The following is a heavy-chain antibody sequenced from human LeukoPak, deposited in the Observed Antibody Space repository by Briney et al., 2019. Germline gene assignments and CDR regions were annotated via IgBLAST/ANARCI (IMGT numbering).Heavy chain of an antibody. V-gene: IGHV3-33*01. D-gene: IGHD5-18*01. CDR1: GFTFSSYG. CDR3: ASDVDTAMVN. CDR2: IWYDGSNK. Sequence: GGSLRLSCAASGFTFSSYGMHRVRQAPGKGLEWVAVIWYDGSNKYYADSVKGRFTISRDNSKSTLYLQMNSLRAEDTAVYYCASDVDTAMVNWGQGTLVTVSS. J-gene: IGHJ4*02.